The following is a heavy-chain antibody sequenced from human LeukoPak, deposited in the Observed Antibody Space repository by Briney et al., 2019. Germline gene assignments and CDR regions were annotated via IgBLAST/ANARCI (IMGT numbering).Heavy chain of an antibody. CDR2: IIPIFGTA. CDR3: ARDKGGLEESPNWFDP. CDR1: GGTFSSYA. J-gene: IGHJ5*02. Sequence: SVKVSCKASGGTFSSYAISWVRQAPGQGLEWMGGIIPIFGTAIYAQKFQGRVTITTDESTSTAYMELSSLRSEDTAVYYCARDKGGLEESPNWFDPWGQGTLVTVSP. D-gene: IGHD2-15*01. V-gene: IGHV1-69*05.